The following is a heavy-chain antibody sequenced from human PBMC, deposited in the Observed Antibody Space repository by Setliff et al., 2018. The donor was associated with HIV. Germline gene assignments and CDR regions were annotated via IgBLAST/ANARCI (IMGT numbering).Heavy chain of an antibody. CDR3: ASLYYYDSSGYTPYMDV. J-gene: IGHJ6*03. CDR1: GGSISSGSYY. CDR2: IYTSGST. D-gene: IGHD3-22*01. Sequence: LSLTCTVSGGSISSGSYYWSWIRQPAGKGLEWIGRIYTSGSTNYNPSLKSRVTISVDTSKNQFSLKLSSVTAADTAVYYCASLYYYDSSGYTPYMDVWGKGTTVTVSS. V-gene: IGHV4-61*02.